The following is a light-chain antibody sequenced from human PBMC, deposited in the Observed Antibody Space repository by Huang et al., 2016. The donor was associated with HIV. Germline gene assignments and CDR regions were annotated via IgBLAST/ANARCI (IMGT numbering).Light chain of an antibody. J-gene: IGKJ4*01. CDR3: QQRSKWPPLT. CDR2: DAS. CDR1: QNVSSY. V-gene: IGKV3-11*01. Sequence: EIVLTQSPATLSLSPGERATLSCRASQNVSSYLAWYQQKPGQAPRLLIYDASSRATGIPARFSGSGSGTDFTLTISSLEPEDFAVYYCQQRSKWPPLTFGGGTKVEIK.